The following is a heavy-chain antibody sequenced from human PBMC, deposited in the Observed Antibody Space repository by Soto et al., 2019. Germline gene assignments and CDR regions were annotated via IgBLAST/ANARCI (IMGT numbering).Heavy chain of an antibody. D-gene: IGHD3-16*02. CDR2: ISAYNGNT. V-gene: IGHV1-18*04. CDR1: GYTFTSYG. J-gene: IGHJ4*02. CDR3: ARNNEDYVWGSYRYFDY. Sequence: ASVKVSCKXSGYTFTSYGISWVRQAPGQGLEWMGWISAYNGNTNYAQKLQGRVTMTTDTSTSTAYMELRSLRSDDTAVYYCARNNEDYVWGSYRYFDYWGQGTLVTVSS.